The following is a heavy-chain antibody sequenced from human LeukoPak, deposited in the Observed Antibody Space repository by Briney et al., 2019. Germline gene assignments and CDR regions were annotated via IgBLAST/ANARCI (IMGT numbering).Heavy chain of an antibody. CDR3: ARDSAGNDY. Sequence: GGSLRLSCAASGFTFSTYWMSWVRQAPGKGLEWVANIKQDGSEKYYIDSVKGRFTISRDNAKNPLYLQMNSLRAEDTAMYYCARDSAGNDYWGQGTLVTVSS. CDR1: GFTFSTYW. D-gene: IGHD6-13*01. V-gene: IGHV3-7*01. J-gene: IGHJ4*02. CDR2: IKQDGSEK.